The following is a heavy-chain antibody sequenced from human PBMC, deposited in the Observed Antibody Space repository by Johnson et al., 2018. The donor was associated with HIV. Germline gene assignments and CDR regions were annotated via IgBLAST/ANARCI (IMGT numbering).Heavy chain of an antibody. D-gene: IGHD3-22*01. CDR2: IRYDGNNR. CDR3: AKDPSVYISMIELSRGAFDI. V-gene: IGHV3-30*02. Sequence: QVQLVESGGGVVQPGGSLRLSCAASGFTFSSYGMHWVRQAPGKGLEWVAFIRYDGNNRNYADSVKGRFTISRDNSKNTLYLQMKSLSPEDTAVYFCAKDPSVYISMIELSRGAFDIWGQGTKVTVSS. CDR1: GFTFSSYG. J-gene: IGHJ3*02.